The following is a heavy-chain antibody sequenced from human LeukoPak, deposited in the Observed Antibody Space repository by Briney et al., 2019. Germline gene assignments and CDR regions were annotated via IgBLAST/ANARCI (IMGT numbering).Heavy chain of an antibody. CDR3: ARGEYYYGSGSSTDY. Sequence: GGSLRLSCAASGFTFSSYAMHWVRQAPGKGLEWVAVISYDGSNKYYADSVKGRFTISRDNSKNTLYLQMNSLRAEDTAVYYCARGEYYYGSGSSTDYWGQGTLVTVSS. CDR2: ISYDGSNK. V-gene: IGHV3-30-3*01. D-gene: IGHD3-10*01. CDR1: GFTFSSYA. J-gene: IGHJ4*02.